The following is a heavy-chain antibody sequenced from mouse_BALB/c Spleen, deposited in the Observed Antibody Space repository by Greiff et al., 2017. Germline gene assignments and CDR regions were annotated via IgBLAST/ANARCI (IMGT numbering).Heavy chain of an antibody. CDR1: GYTFTSYY. J-gene: IGHJ1*01. Sequence: QVQLKESGPELVKPGASVKMSCKASGYTFTSYYIHWVKQRPGQGLEWIGWIYPGDGSTKYNEKFKGKTTLTADKSSSTAYMLLSSLTSEDSAIYVCARGGYDWYFDVGGAGTTVTVAS. CDR3: ARGGYDWYFDV. CDR2: IYPGDGST. V-gene: IGHV1S56*01. D-gene: IGHD1-2*01.